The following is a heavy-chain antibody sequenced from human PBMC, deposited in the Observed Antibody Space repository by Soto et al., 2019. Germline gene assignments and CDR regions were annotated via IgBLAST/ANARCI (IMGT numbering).Heavy chain of an antibody. J-gene: IGHJ4*02. D-gene: IGHD3-3*01. V-gene: IGHV4-30-4*01. CDR2: IYYSGST. CDR1: GGSISSGDYY. CDR3: AREGVVIRSYFDY. Sequence: SETLSLTCAVSGGSISSGDYYWSWIRQPPGKGLEWIGYIYYSGSTYYNPSLKSRVTISVDTSKNQFSLKLSSVTAADTAVYYCAREGVVIRSYFDYWGQGTLVTVSS.